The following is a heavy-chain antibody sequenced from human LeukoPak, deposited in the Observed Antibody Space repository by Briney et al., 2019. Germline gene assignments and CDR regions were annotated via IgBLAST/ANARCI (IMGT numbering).Heavy chain of an antibody. CDR1: GFTFSTYA. CDR3: AKEDCTAAGCYYAYFDS. CDR2: ISVPGGNT. Sequence: GGTLRLSCAASGFTFSTYAMTWVRQAPGKGLEWVSLISVPGGNTYYADSVKGRFTISRDNSKNTLYLQMNSLGAEDTAVYYCAKEDCTAAGCYYAYFDSWGQGVLVTVSS. J-gene: IGHJ4*02. V-gene: IGHV3-23*01. D-gene: IGHD2-8*02.